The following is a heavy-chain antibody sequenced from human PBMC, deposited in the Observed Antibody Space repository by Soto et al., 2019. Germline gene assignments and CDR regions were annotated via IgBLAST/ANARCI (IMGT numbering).Heavy chain of an antibody. Sequence: GGSLRLSCAASGFTFSSYSMNWVRQAPGKGLEWVSSISSSSSYIYYADSVKGRFTISRDNAKNSLYLQMNSLRAEDTAVYYCARDYSNYRYYYYGMDVWGQGTTVTISS. CDR2: ISSSSSYI. D-gene: IGHD4-4*01. CDR1: GFTFSSYS. J-gene: IGHJ6*02. V-gene: IGHV3-21*01. CDR3: ARDYSNYRYYYYGMDV.